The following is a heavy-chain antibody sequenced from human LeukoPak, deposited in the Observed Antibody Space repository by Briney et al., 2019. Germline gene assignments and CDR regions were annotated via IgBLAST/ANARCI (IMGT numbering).Heavy chain of an antibody. CDR2: INPNSGGT. D-gene: IGHD3-22*01. CDR3: ARGYSSGSYPYFDY. V-gene: IGHV1-2*02. CDR1: GYTFTGYY. Sequence: ASVKVSCKASGYTFTGYYMRWVRQAPGQGLEWMGWINPNSGGTNYAQKFQGRVTMTRDTSISTAYMELSRLRSDDTAVYYCARGYSSGSYPYFDYWGQGTLVTVSS. J-gene: IGHJ4*02.